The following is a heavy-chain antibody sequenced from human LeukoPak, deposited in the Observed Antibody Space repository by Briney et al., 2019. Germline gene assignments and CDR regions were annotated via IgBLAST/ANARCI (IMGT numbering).Heavy chain of an antibody. CDR1: GFDFSSYG. CDR2: FSASSTIT. CDR3: AKGDSYYDLLTCFDL. V-gene: IGHV3-23*01. J-gene: IGHJ4*02. Sequence: GGSPRLSCAASGFDFSSYGMSWVRQSPGKGLEWVSTFSASSTITYYAVSVKGRFTISRDNSKNTLYLQMHSLRDEDTAVYYCAKGDSYYDLLTCFDLWGPGTLVTVSS. D-gene: IGHD3-9*01.